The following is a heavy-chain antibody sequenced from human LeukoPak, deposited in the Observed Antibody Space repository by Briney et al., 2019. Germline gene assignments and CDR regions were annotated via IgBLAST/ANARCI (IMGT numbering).Heavy chain of an antibody. D-gene: IGHD4-11*01. Sequence: GESLKISCKGSGYSFPSYWIGWVRQMPGRGLEWMGIIYPDDSDTRYSPTFQGQVAISADKSIKTAYLQWSSLKPSDTAIYYCVRRHYSDSKSNYFDYWGQGTLVTVSS. V-gene: IGHV5-51*01. CDR2: IYPDDSDT. CDR3: VRRHYSDSKSNYFDY. CDR1: GYSFPSYW. J-gene: IGHJ4*02.